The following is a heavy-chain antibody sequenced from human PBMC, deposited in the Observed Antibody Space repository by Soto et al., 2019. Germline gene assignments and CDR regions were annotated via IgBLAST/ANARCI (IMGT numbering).Heavy chain of an antibody. CDR2: ISAYNGNT. D-gene: IGHD2-2*01. V-gene: IGHV1-18*01. J-gene: IGHJ6*03. CDR3: ARDMRGLPAANYYYYMDV. CDR1: GYTFTSYG. Sequence: ASVKVSCKASGYTFTSYGISWVRQAPGQGLEWMGWISAYNGNTNYAQKLQGRVTMTTDTSTSTAYMELRSLRSDDTAVYYCARDMRGLPAANYYYYMDVWGKGTTVTVSS.